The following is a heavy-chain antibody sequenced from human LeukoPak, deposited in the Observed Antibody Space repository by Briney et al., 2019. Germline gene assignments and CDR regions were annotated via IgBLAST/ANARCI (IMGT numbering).Heavy chain of an antibody. D-gene: IGHD4-23*01. CDR2: IIPIFGTA. J-gene: IGHJ4*02. CDR1: GGTFSSYA. CDR3: AEPNDYGGFDY. V-gene: IGHV1-69*13. Sequence: ASVKVSCKASGGTFSSYAISWVRQAPGQGLEWMGGIIPIFGTANYAQKFQGRVTITVDESTSTAYMELSSLRSEDTAVYYCAEPNDYGGFDYWGQGTLVTVSS.